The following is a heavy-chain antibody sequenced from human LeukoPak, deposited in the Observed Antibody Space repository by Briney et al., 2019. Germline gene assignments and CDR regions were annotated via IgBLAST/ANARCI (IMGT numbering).Heavy chain of an antibody. D-gene: IGHD3-10*01. CDR1: GGSISSYY. Sequence: SETLSLTCTVSGGSISSYYWSWIRQPTGKGLEWIGYIYYSGSTNYNPSLKSRVTISVDTSKNQFSLKLSSVTAADTAVYYCARRSPVWGVISFDYWGQGTLVTVSS. V-gene: IGHV4-59*08. CDR2: IYYSGST. J-gene: IGHJ4*02. CDR3: ARRSPVWGVISFDY.